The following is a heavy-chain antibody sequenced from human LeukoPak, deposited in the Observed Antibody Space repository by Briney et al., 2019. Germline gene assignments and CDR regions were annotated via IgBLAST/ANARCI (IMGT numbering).Heavy chain of an antibody. CDR3: GKELDYGDYLDY. CDR1: GFTFPNYA. Sequence: GGSLRLSCVAAGFTFPNYAMSWVRQARGKGLEWASGINAGGRYSYYADSVKGRFTISRDNSKNTLYLQMNSLRVEDTAVYYCGKELDYGDYLDYWGQGTLVTVSS. D-gene: IGHD4-17*01. CDR2: INAGGRYS. J-gene: IGHJ4*02. V-gene: IGHV3-23*01.